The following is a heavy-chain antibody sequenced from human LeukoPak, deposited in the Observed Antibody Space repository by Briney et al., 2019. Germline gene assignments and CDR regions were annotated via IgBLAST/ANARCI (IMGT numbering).Heavy chain of an antibody. CDR2: IYYSGST. V-gene: IGHV4-59*01. Sequence: SETLSLTCTVSGGSISSYYWSWIRQPPVKGLEWIGYIYYSGSTNYNPSLKSRVTISVDTSKNQFSLKLSSVTAADTAVYYCARDLGTGDRRVDYWGQGTLVTVSS. CDR1: GGSISSYY. J-gene: IGHJ4*02. CDR3: ARDLGTGDRRVDY. D-gene: IGHD7-27*01.